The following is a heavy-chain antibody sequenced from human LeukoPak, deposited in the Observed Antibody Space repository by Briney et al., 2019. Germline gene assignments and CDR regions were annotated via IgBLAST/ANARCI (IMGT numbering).Heavy chain of an antibody. J-gene: IGHJ3*02. D-gene: IGHD6-19*01. CDR2: IYHTGST. CDR1: GGSISSDNW. Sequence: SGTLSLTCAVSGGSISSDNWWSWVRQPPGKGLEWIGEIYHTGSTNYNPSLKSRVTMSVDKSRNQFSLKLSSVTAADTAVYYCARSAWYPPKWTFDIWGQRTMVTVSS. V-gene: IGHV4-4*02. CDR3: ARSAWYPPKWTFDI.